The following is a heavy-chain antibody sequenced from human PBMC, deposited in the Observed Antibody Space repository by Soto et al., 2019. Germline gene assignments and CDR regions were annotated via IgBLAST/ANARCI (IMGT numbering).Heavy chain of an antibody. CDR1: GGSISSGGYY. J-gene: IGHJ5*02. CDR2: IYYSGST. V-gene: IGHV4-31*03. CDR3: ARGIAAAGVYNWFDP. Sequence: QVQLQESGPGLVKPSQTLSLTCTVSGGSISSGGYYWSWIRQHPGKGLEWIGYIYYSGSTYYNPSLKIRVTISVDTSKNQFSLKLSSVTAADTAVYYCARGIAAAGVYNWFDPWGQGTLVTVSS. D-gene: IGHD6-13*01.